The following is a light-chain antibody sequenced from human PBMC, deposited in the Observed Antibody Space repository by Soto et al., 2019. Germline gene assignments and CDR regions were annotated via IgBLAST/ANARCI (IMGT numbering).Light chain of an antibody. Sequence: DIQMTQSPSSLSASVGDRVTITCRATQNVRNFLAWYQQKPGKVPKLLIYAVSTLQSGVPSRFSGSGFGSEFTLTISGLQPEDVATYYCQHYIRAPYTFGQGTNLEI. V-gene: IGKV1-27*01. CDR1: QNVRNF. J-gene: IGKJ2*01. CDR2: AVS. CDR3: QHYIRAPYT.